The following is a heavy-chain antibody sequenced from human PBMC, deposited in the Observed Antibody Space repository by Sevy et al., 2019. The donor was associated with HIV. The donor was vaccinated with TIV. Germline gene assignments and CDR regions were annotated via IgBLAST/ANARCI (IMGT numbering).Heavy chain of an antibody. D-gene: IGHD2-2*01. Sequence: ASVKVSCKASGGTFSSYAISWVRQAPGQGLEWMGGIIPIFGTANYAQKFQGRVTITADESTSTAYMELSSLRSEDTAVYYWAWSSTSCPDQGYYYYGMDVWGQGTTVTVSS. J-gene: IGHJ6*02. V-gene: IGHV1-69*13. CDR3: AWSSTSCPDQGYYYYGMDV. CDR2: IIPIFGTA. CDR1: GGTFSSYA.